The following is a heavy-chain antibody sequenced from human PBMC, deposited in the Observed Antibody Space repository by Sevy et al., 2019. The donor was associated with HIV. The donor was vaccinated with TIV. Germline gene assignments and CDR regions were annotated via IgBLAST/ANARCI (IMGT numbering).Heavy chain of an antibody. CDR3: ARGGSGDYYYYGVDV. Sequence: GGSLRLSCVGSGFTSRNFGVHWLRQAPGKGLEWLSVVSYDGSSKYYVDSVKGRFIASRDNSKNTLYLQMNSLRTEDTAVYYCARGGSGDYYYYGVDVWGQGTTVTVSS. CDR1: GFTSRNFG. D-gene: IGHD3-10*01. J-gene: IGHJ6*02. CDR2: VSYDGSSK. V-gene: IGHV3-30*03.